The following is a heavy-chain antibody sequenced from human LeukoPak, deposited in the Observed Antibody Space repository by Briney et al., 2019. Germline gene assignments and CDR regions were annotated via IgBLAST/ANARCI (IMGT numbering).Heavy chain of an antibody. CDR2: IYNIGTT. D-gene: IGHD2-2*01. CDR1: GFTVSSNY. V-gene: IGHV3-53*01. J-gene: IGHJ4*02. Sequence: GGSLRLSCAASGFTVSSNYMSWVRQAPGKGLEWVSIIYNIGTTYYTDSVKGPFTISRDNSKNTLYLQMNSLRAEDTAVYYCARWYCSSTSCYYDYWGQGTLVTVSS. CDR3: ARWYCSSTSCYYDY.